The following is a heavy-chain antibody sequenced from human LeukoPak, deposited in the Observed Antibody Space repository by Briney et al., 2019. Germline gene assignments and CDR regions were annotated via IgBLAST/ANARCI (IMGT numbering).Heavy chain of an antibody. V-gene: IGHV4-34*01. CDR3: ARGGQQWLVRWVPFDY. J-gene: IGHJ4*02. D-gene: IGHD6-19*01. CDR2: INHSGST. CDR1: GGSFSGYY. Sequence: PSETLSLTCAVYGGSFSGYYWSWIRQPPGKGLEWIGEINHSGSTNYNPSLKSRVTISVDTSKNQFSLKLSSVTAADTAVYYCARGGQQWLVRWVPFDYWGQGTLVTVSS.